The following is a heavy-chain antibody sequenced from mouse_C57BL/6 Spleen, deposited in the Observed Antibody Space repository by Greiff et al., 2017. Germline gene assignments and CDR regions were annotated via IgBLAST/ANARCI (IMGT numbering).Heavy chain of an antibody. Sequence: EVQLVESGGGLVQPKGSLKLSCAASGFSFNTYAMNWVRQAPGKGLEWVARIRSKSNNYATYYADSVKDRFTISRDDSESMLYLQMNNLKTEDTAMYYCVRHDSSGYSPFAYWGQGTLVTVSA. J-gene: IGHJ3*01. CDR1: GFSFNTYA. D-gene: IGHD3-2*02. V-gene: IGHV10-1*01. CDR2: IRSKSNNYAT. CDR3: VRHDSSGYSPFAY.